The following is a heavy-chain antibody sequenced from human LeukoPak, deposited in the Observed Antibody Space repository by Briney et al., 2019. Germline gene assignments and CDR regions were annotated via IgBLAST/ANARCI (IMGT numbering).Heavy chain of an antibody. D-gene: IGHD3-16*01. CDR2: ISYDGSNK. V-gene: IGHV3-30*18. J-gene: IGHJ4*02. CDR1: GFTFSSYG. CDR3: AKCRSGGFSVTGEYYFDY. Sequence: PGGSLRHSCAASGFTFSSYGMHRVRQAPGKGLEWVAVISYDGSNKYYADSVKGRFIISRDNSKNTLYLQMNSLRAEDTAVYYCAKCRSGGFSVTGEYYFDYWGQGTLVTVSS.